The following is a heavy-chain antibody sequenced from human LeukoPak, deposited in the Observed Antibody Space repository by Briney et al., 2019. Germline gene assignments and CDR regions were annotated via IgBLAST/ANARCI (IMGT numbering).Heavy chain of an antibody. D-gene: IGHD3-10*01. Sequence: GRSLRLSCAASGFSFDDYAMHWVRQAPGKGLEWVSGISWNSGSIGHADSVKGRFTISRDNAKNSLYLQMNSLRAEDTAVYYCARDSPRGLYYYYGMDVWGQGTTVTVSS. CDR2: ISWNSGSI. V-gene: IGHV3-9*01. J-gene: IGHJ6*02. CDR1: GFSFDDYA. CDR3: ARDSPRGLYYYYGMDV.